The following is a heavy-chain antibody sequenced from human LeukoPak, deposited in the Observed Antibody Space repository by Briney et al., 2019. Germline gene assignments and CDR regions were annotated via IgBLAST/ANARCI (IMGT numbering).Heavy chain of an antibody. J-gene: IGHJ1*01. D-gene: IGHD1-26*01. CDR2: INPNSGGT. V-gene: IGHV1-2*04. CDR1: GYTFTGYY. CDR3: ARAGSIGELQRAAEYFQH. Sequence: ASVKVSCKASGYTFTGYYMHWVRQAPGQGLEWMGWINPNSGGTNYAQKFRGWVTMTRDTSISTAYMELSRLRSDDTAVYYCARAGSIGELQRAAEYFQHWGQGTLVTVSS.